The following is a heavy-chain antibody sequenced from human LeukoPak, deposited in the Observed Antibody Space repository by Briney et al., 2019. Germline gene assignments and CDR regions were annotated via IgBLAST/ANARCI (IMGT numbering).Heavy chain of an antibody. CDR1: GFTFSSYG. Sequence: GGSLRLSCAASGFTFSSYGMHWVRQAPGKGLEWVAVISYDGSNKYYADSVKGRFTISRDNSKNTLYLQMNSLRAEDTAVYYCAKEMKADPSFMLGYWGQGTLVTVSS. V-gene: IGHV3-30*18. CDR3: AKEMKADPSFMLGY. D-gene: IGHD6-13*01. CDR2: ISYDGSNK. J-gene: IGHJ4*02.